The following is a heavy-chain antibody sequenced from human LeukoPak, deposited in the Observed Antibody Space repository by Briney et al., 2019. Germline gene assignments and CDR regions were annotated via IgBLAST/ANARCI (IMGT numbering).Heavy chain of an antibody. Sequence: ASVKVSCKASGYTFAGYYMHWVRQAPGQALEWMGWINPNSGGTNYAQKFQGRVTMTRDTSISTAYMELSRLRSDDTPVYYCASAPYCSSTNCYTPLNYWGQGTLVTVSS. CDR1: GYTFAGYY. V-gene: IGHV1-2*02. CDR2: INPNSGGT. J-gene: IGHJ4*02. D-gene: IGHD2-2*02. CDR3: ASAPYCSSTNCYTPLNY.